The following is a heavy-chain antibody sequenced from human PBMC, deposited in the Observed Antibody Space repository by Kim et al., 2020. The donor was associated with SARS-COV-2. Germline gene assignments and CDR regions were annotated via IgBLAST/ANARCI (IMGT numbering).Heavy chain of an antibody. V-gene: IGHV1-18*04. J-gene: IGHJ4*02. CDR2: ISAYNGNT. CDR3: ARDAGYCSSTSCYLGDY. Sequence: ASVKVSCKASGYTFTSYGISWVRQAPGQGLEWMGWISAYNGNTNYAQKLQGRVTMTTDTSTSTAYMGLRSLRSDDTAVYYCARDAGYCSSTSCYLGDYWGQGTLVTVSS. D-gene: IGHD2-2*03. CDR1: GYTFTSYG.